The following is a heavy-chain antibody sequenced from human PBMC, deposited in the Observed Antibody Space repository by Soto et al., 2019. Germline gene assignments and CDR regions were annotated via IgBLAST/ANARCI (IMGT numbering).Heavy chain of an antibody. Sequence: QVQLVESGGGVVQPGRSLRLSCAASGFTFSSYGMHWVRQAPGKGLEWVAVMSYDGNTEYYADSVKGRFTISRDNSKNPLSLQMNSLRAEDTAVYYCAKDRESYYYGMDVWGQGTTVTVSS. D-gene: IGHD3-10*01. J-gene: IGHJ6*02. V-gene: IGHV3-30*18. CDR3: AKDRESYYYGMDV. CDR1: GFTFSSYG. CDR2: MSYDGNTE.